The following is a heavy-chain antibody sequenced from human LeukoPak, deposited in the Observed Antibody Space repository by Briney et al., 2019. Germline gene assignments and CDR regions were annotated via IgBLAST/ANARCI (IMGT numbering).Heavy chain of an antibody. V-gene: IGHV4-38-2*01. Sequence: SETLSLTCDVSGYSIRSGSYWGWIRQPPGKGLEWIGCMFHSGDTYHNPSLKSRVAISADASKNQFSLKLTSVTAADTAVYYCAKVGAYGDYARHDYWGQGTLVTVSS. CDR1: GYSIRSGSY. CDR3: AKVGAYGDYARHDY. J-gene: IGHJ4*02. CDR2: MFHSGDT. D-gene: IGHD4-17*01.